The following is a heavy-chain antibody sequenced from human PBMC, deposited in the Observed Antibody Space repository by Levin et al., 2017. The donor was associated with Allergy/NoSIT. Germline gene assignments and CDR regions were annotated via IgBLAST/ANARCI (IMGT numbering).Heavy chain of an antibody. CDR3: VKDQSATPAAMLGYGMDV. CDR1: GFTIRSYG. D-gene: IGHD2-2*01. Sequence: PGGSLRLSCAASGFTIRSYGMHWVRQAPGKGLEWVAVISYDGSDKYYRDSVKGRFTISRDNSKNTVYLEMNSLRTEDTAVYYCVKDQSATPAAMLGYGMDVWGQGTTVTVSS. CDR2: ISYDGSDK. J-gene: IGHJ6*02. V-gene: IGHV3-30*18.